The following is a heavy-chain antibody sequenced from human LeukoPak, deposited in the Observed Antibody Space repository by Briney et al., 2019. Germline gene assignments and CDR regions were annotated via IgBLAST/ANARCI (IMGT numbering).Heavy chain of an antibody. J-gene: IGHJ4*02. Sequence: PGGSLRLSCVASGFPFSSVGMNWVRQAPGXXLEWVSYISSDPSHTYYADSVRGRFTISRDNAKHSLYLQMDNPRTEDTAMYYCARDPDYYDSRVVDFWGQGTRVTVSS. CDR3: ARDPDYYDSRVVDF. CDR1: GFPFSSVG. D-gene: IGHD3-22*01. CDR2: ISSDPSHT. V-gene: IGHV3-21*01.